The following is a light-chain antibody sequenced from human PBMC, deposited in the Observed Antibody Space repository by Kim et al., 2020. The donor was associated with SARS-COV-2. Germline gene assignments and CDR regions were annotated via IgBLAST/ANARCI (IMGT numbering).Light chain of an antibody. CDR1: QDISRY. CDR3: QQSYITPFT. J-gene: IGKJ3*01. V-gene: IGKV1-39*01. Sequence: DIQMTQSPSSLSASVGDRVTITCRASQDISRYLNWYQQKPGKAPKLLVYTASSLQSGVPSRFTGSGSETDFTLTISSLQPDDFATYFCQQSYITPFTFGPGTKVDIK. CDR2: TAS.